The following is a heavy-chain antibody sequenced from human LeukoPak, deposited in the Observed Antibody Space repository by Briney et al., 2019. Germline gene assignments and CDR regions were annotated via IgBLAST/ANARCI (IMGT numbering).Heavy chain of an antibody. J-gene: IGHJ4*02. CDR2: ITWNSGET. CDR1: GFTFDDYA. D-gene: IGHD1-1*01. CDR3: AKNEGSSRAFAD. Sequence: PGWSLRLFCAASGFTFDDYAMHWVRHAPGKGLEWVSGITWNSGETAYADSLKGRFTISRDNAKNSLYLQMNSLKADDTALYYCAKNEGSSRAFADWGQGTLVTVSS. V-gene: IGHV3-9*01.